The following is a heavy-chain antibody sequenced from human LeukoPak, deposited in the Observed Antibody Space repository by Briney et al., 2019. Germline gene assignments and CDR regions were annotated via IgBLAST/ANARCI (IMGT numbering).Heavy chain of an antibody. J-gene: IGHJ2*01. CDR1: GFTFDDYG. V-gene: IGHV3-20*04. D-gene: IGHD6-13*01. CDR2: TNWNGATR. CDR3: ARDHNYGTWYTYWYFDL. Sequence: PGGSLRLSCAASGFTFDDYGMSWVRHVPGKGLEWVSGTNWNGATRDYADSVKGRFTISRDNAKKSLYLQMNSLRAEDTALYYCARDHNYGTWYTYWYFDLWGRGTLVTVSS.